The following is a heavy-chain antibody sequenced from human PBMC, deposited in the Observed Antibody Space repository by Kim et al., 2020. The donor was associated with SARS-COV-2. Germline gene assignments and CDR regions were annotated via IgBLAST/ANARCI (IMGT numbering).Heavy chain of an antibody. CDR3: ARDSGGWYFDL. V-gene: IGHV3-13*01. J-gene: IGHJ2*01. Sequence: TYYPGSGKGRFTISRENAKNSLYLQMNSLRAGDTAVYYCARDSGGWYFDLWGRGTLVTVSS. CDR2: T.